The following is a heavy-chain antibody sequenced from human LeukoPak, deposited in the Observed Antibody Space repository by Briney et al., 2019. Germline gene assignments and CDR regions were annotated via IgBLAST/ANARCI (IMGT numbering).Heavy chain of an antibody. D-gene: IGHD6-19*01. CDR1: GVTFSNSA. CDR3: AKGFYGSGWSYFDY. Sequence: GGSLRLSCAVSGVTFSNSAISWVRQAPPQGMGWVSTLSGSGITTYYADSVKGPFHICRDNSKDALYLKMNSLRAEDTAVSYCAKGFYGSGWSYFDYWGRGTLVTVSS. CDR2: LSGSGITT. V-gene: IGHV3-23*01. J-gene: IGHJ4*01.